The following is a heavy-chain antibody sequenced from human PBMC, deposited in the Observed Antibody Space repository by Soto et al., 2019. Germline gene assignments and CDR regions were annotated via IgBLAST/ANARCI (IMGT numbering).Heavy chain of an antibody. D-gene: IGHD3-3*01. CDR2: ISYDGRKK. CDR1: GFTFSNYA. Sequence: GGSLRLSCAASGFTFSNYAMHWVRQAPGKGLEWVAVISYDGRKKYDADSVKGRFTVSRDNSRNTLYLQMNSLRAEDTAVYYCATSPTYNDFWSGYLQWGQGTLVTVSS. J-gene: IGHJ4*02. V-gene: IGHV3-30*04. CDR3: ATSPTYNDFWSGYLQ.